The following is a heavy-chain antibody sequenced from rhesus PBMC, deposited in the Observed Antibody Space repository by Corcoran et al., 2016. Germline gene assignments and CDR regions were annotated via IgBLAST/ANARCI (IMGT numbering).Heavy chain of an antibody. Sequence: QVQLQESGPGLVKPSETLSLTCAVSVASLSSYWWNWIRQPPGTRLVWIVEINGNSGSTNNNPSLKSRVTISKDASKNQFSLKLSSVTAADTAVYYCARDRRYNFWSGYPYYGLDSWGQGVVVTVSS. V-gene: IGHV4-80*01. J-gene: IGHJ6*01. CDR1: VASLSSYW. D-gene: IGHD3-3*01. CDR2: INGNSGST. CDR3: ARDRRYNFWSGYPYYGLDS.